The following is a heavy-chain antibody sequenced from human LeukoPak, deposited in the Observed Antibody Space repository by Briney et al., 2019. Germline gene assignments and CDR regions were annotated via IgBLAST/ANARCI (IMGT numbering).Heavy chain of an antibody. Sequence: SETLSLTCTVSGGSISSGGYYWSWIRQHPGKGLEWIGYIYYSGSTYYNPSLKSRVTMSVDTSKNQFSLKLSSVTAADTAVYYCARESDWSYPFDYWGQGTLVTVSS. V-gene: IGHV4-61*08. J-gene: IGHJ4*02. D-gene: IGHD1-7*01. CDR3: ARESDWSYPFDY. CDR2: IYYSGST. CDR1: GGSISSGGYY.